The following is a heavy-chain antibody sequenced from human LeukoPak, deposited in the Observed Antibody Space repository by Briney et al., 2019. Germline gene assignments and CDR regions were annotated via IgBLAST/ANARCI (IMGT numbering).Heavy chain of an antibody. CDR3: ARDLLGYSYDAEYFDF. CDR1: GFTFSSHG. CDR2: IWYDGSKK. Sequence: GPSLSPSCAASGFTFSSHGTHWVRQAPGRGLGWVAVIWYDGSKKYHADSVKGRFTISRNNSKTTLYLQMNSLRAEDTAVYYCARDLLGYSYDAEYFDFWGQGTLVTVSP. V-gene: IGHV3-33*01. D-gene: IGHD5-18*01. J-gene: IGHJ4*02.